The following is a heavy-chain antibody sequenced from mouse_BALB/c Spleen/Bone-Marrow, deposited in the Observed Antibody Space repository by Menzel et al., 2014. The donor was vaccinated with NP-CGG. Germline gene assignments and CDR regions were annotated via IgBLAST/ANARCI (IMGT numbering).Heavy chain of an antibody. CDR3: ARRRGYAYAMDY. V-gene: IGHV5-12-1*01. J-gene: IGHJ4*01. CDR2: ISSGGGRI. D-gene: IGHD2-2*01. Sequence: EVQLVESGGGLVKPGGSLKLSCAASGFAFSGNDVSWVRQIPGKRLEWVAYISSGGGRIYYPDTVKGRFTISRDNAKNTLYLQMNSLKSEDTAMYYCARRRGYAYAMDYWGQGTSVTVSS. CDR1: GFAFSGND.